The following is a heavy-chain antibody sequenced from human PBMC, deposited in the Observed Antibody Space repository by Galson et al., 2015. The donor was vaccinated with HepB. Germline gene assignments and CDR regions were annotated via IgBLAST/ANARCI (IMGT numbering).Heavy chain of an antibody. Sequence: LSLTCTVSPGAITGYYWTWIRQPPGRGLEWIGSVYYTGTTNYSPSLKSRVIISLDTSKNSFSLNLNSVTAADTAIYYCARGHYGNYGGKVPRLDYWGQGAMSPVPP. V-gene: IGHV4-59*08. CDR3: ARGHYGNYGGKVPRLDY. D-gene: IGHD4-11*01. CDR1: PGAITGYY. CDR2: VYYTGTT. J-gene: IGHJ4*02.